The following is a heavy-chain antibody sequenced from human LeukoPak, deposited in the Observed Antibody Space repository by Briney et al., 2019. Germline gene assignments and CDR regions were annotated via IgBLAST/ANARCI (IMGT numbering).Heavy chain of an antibody. D-gene: IGHD3-16*01. CDR1: GYTFTGYY. Sequence: ASVKVSCKASGYTFTGYYVHWVRQAPGQGLEWMGWINPNSGGTNYAQKFQGRVTMTRDTSISTAYMELSRLRSDDTAVYYCARLEAGNPFTSFDYWGQGTLVTVSS. CDR3: ARLEAGNPFTSFDY. V-gene: IGHV1-2*02. CDR2: INPNSGGT. J-gene: IGHJ4*02.